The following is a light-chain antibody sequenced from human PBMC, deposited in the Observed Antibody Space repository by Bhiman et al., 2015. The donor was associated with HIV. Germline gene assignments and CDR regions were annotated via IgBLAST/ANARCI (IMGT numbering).Light chain of an antibody. V-gene: IGLV3-1*01. CDR3: SSYTSSSTYV. J-gene: IGLJ1*01. CDR2: QDN. Sequence: SFELTQPPSVSVSPGQTASIPCSGDKLGDKYACWYQQRPGQSPVLVIYQDNKRPSGVSNRFSGSKSGNTASLTISGLQAEDEADYFCSSYTSSSTYVFGTGTKVTVL. CDR1: KLGDKY.